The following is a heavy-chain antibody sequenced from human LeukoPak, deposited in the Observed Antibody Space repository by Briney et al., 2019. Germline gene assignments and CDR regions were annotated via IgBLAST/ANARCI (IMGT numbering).Heavy chain of an antibody. CDR3: ARVGYCSSTSCWDWFDP. V-gene: IGHV1-2*02. CDR1: GYTFTGYY. Sequence: ASVEVSCKASGYTFTGYYMHWVRQAPGQGLEWMGWINPNSGGTNYAQKFQGRVTMTRDTSISTAYMELSRLRSDDTAVYYCARVGYCSSTSCWDWFDPWGQGTLVTVPS. J-gene: IGHJ5*02. CDR2: INPNSGGT. D-gene: IGHD2-2*01.